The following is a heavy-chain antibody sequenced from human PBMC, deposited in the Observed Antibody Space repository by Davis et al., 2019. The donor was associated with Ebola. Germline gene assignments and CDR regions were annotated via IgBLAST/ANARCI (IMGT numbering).Heavy chain of an antibody. CDR3: ARCGIAARRPDYYYGMDV. J-gene: IGHJ6*02. CDR2: IIPIFGTA. V-gene: IGHV1-69*06. D-gene: IGHD6-6*01. CDR1: GGTFSSYA. Sequence: AASVKVSCKASGGTFSSYAISWVRQAPGQGLEWMGGIIPIFGTANYAQKFQGRVTITADKSTSTAYMELSSLRSEDTAVYYCARCGIAARRPDYYYGMDVWGQGTTVTVPS.